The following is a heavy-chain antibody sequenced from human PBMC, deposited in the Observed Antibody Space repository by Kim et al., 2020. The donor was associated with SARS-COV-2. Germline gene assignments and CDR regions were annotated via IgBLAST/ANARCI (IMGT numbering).Heavy chain of an antibody. CDR2: ISGSGGST. Sequence: GGSLRLSCAASGFTFSSYAMSWVRQAPGKGLEWVSAISGSGGSTYYADSVKGRFTISRDNSKNTLYLQMNSLRAEDTAVYYCAKQYHSWITMIVVPWGQGTLVTVSS. V-gene: IGHV3-23*01. CDR1: GFTFSSYA. J-gene: IGHJ4*02. CDR3: AKQYHSWITMIVVP. D-gene: IGHD3-22*01.